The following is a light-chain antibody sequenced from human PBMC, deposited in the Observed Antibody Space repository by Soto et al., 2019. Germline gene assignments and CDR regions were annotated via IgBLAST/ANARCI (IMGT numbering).Light chain of an antibody. V-gene: IGLV2-14*03. Sequence: QSVLTQPASVSGSPGQSITISCTGTSTDVGGYNYVSWYQHHPGKAPKLLIFDVNNRPSGVSNRFSGSKSGTTASLTISRLQTEDEADYYCSSCTSSSTPVVFGGGTKLTVL. J-gene: IGLJ2*01. CDR2: DVN. CDR1: STDVGGYNY. CDR3: SSCTSSSTPVV.